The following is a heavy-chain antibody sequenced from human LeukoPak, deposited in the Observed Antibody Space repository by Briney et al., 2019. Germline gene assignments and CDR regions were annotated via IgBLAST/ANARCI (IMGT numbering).Heavy chain of an antibody. CDR2: ISYDGSNK. CDR3: AKDQREGPRSGGWYVFDY. D-gene: IGHD6-19*01. CDR1: GFTFSSYG. V-gene: IGHV3-30*18. Sequence: GRSLRLSCAASGFTFSSYGMHWVRQAPGKGLEWVAVISYDGSNKYYADSVKGRFTISRDNSKNTLYLQMNSLRAEDTAVYYCAKDQREGPRSGGWYVFDYWGQGTLVTVSS. J-gene: IGHJ4*02.